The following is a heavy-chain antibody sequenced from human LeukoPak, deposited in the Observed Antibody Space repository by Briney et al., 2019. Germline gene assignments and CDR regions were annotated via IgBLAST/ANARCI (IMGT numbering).Heavy chain of an antibody. CDR2: IYTSGST. V-gene: IGHV4-4*07. D-gene: IGHD6-13*01. Sequence: SETLSLTCTVSGGSISSYYWSWIRQPAGRGLEWIGRIYTSGSTNYNPSLKSRVTMSVVTSKNQFSLKLSSVTAADTAVYYCAREWDEHSSSWYLSAYYYGMDVWGQGTTVTVSS. CDR1: GGSISSYY. CDR3: AREWDEHSSSWYLSAYYYGMDV. J-gene: IGHJ6*02.